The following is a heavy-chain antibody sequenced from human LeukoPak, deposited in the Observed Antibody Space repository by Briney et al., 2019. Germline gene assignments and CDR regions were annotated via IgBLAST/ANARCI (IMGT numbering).Heavy chain of an antibody. D-gene: IGHD2-2*03. CDR1: GFTFSSYG. V-gene: IGHV3-33*01. Sequence: GGSLRLSCAASGFTFSSYGMHWVRQAPGKGLEWVAVIWYDGNNEYYVDSVKGRFTISRDNAKNTLYLQMNSLRAEDTAVYYCARDDGPWIKVWPTAHYYGMDVWGQGTTVTVSS. J-gene: IGHJ6*02. CDR3: ARDDGPWIKVWPTAHYYGMDV. CDR2: IWYDGNNE.